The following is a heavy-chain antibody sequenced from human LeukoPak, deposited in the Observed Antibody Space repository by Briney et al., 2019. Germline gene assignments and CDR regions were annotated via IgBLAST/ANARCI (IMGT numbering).Heavy chain of an antibody. J-gene: IGHJ4*02. Sequence: SETLSLTCAVSGYSISSGYYWGWIRPPPGKGLEWIGIIYHSGSTYYNPSLKGRVTISVDTSKNQFSLKLSSVTAADTAVYYCASQYYDILTGYYTGKYYFDYWGQGTLVTVSS. CDR2: IYHSGST. CDR1: GYSISSGYY. V-gene: IGHV4-38-2*01. D-gene: IGHD3-9*01. CDR3: ASQYYDILTGYYTGKYYFDY.